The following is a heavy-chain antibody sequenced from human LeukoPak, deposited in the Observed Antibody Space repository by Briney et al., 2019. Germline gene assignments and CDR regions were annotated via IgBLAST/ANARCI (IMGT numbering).Heavy chain of an antibody. Sequence: SETLSLTCTVSGGSISIYYWSWIRQPPGKGLEWIGYIYHSGSTNYNPSLKSRVTISVDTSKNQFSLKLSSVTAADTAVYYCATTPTIFGVVTPYYFDYWGQGTLVTVSS. CDR1: GGSISIYY. J-gene: IGHJ4*02. D-gene: IGHD3-3*01. CDR3: ATTPTIFGVVTPYYFDY. CDR2: IYHSGST. V-gene: IGHV4-59*01.